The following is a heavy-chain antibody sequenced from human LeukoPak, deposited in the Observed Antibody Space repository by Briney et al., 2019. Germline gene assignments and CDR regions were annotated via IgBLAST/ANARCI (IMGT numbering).Heavy chain of an antibody. Sequence: KPSQTLSLTCTVSGGSISSGSYYWSWIRQPAGKGLEWIGRIYTSGSTNYNPSLKSRVTISVDTSKNQFSLKLSSVTAADTAVYYCAGQSRVRNYYGMDVWGQGTTVTVSS. CDR2: IYTSGST. CDR3: AGQSRVRNYYGMDV. CDR1: GGSISSGSYY. V-gene: IGHV4-61*02. J-gene: IGHJ6*02. D-gene: IGHD3-10*01.